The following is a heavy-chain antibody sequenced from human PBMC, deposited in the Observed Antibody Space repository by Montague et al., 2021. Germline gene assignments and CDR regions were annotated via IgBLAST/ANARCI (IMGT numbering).Heavy chain of an antibody. CDR3: AREVAPGSGSNSVDC. CDR1: DFTFSTYA. CDR2: IWYDGSNK. V-gene: IGHV3-33*01. J-gene: IGHJ4*02. Sequence: SLRLSCAASDFTFSTYAMHWVRQAPGKGLEWVAVIWYDGSNKFYXDSVKGRFTISRDNSKNTLYLQMNNLRAEDTAMYYCAREVAPGSGSNSVDCWGQGTLVTVSS. D-gene: IGHD3-10*01.